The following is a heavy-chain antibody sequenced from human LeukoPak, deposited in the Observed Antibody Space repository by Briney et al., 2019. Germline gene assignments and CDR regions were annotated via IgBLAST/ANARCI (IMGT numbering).Heavy chain of an antibody. CDR3: ARVFGHYYGSGSYNWFDP. Sequence: PSETLSLTCTVSGGSISSGSYYWSWIRQPAGKGLEWIGRIYTSGSTNYNPSLKSRVTISVDTSKNQFSLKLSPVTAADTAVYYCARVFGHYYGSGSYNWFDPWGQGTLVAVSS. CDR2: IYTSGST. D-gene: IGHD3-10*01. J-gene: IGHJ5*02. V-gene: IGHV4-61*02. CDR1: GGSISSGSYY.